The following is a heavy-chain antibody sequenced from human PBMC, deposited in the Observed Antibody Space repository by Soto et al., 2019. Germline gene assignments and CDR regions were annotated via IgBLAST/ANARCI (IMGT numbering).Heavy chain of an antibody. CDR1: GYTLTELS. D-gene: IGHD2-21*02. J-gene: IGHJ6*02. CDR3: ATDSYCGGFCYSRSSIYYYYYGMDV. CDR2: FDPEDGET. Sequence: ASVKVSCKVSGYTLTELSMHWVRQAPGKGLEWMGGFDPEDGETIYAQKFQGRVTMTEDTSTDTAYMELSSLRSEDTAVYYCATDSYCGGFCYSRSSIYYYYYGMDVWGQGTTVTVSS. V-gene: IGHV1-24*01.